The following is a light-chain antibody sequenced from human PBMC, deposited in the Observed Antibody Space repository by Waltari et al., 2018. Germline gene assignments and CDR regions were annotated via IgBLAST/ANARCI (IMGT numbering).Light chain of an antibody. CDR3: QQYMNWRRT. V-gene: IGKV3-15*01. Sequence: EIVMTQSPATLSVSPGERATLSCRARQNVYTNLAWYQQKPGQAPRLLIYGASTRATYIPARFNGSGSGTEFTLTIRSLESEDFAMFYCQQYMNWRRTFGQGTKVEIK. J-gene: IGKJ1*01. CDR2: GAS. CDR1: QNVYTN.